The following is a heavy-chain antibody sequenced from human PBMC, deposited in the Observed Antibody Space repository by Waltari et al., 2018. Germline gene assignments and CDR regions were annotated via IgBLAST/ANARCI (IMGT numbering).Heavy chain of an antibody. CDR3: SRIDAAGPYFDY. D-gene: IGHD6-19*01. Sequence: VQLVDSGGGLVQPGGSLRLSCAASGFTFSDYDMSWVRQAPGKGLEWVSYVSYTGQTIYYVDSVKGRFTISRDNAKNSLSLQMSSLRAEDTAVYYCSRIDAAGPYFDYCGQGVLVTVSS. CDR2: VSYTGQTI. CDR1: GFTFSDYD. V-gene: IGHV3-11*01. J-gene: IGHJ4*02.